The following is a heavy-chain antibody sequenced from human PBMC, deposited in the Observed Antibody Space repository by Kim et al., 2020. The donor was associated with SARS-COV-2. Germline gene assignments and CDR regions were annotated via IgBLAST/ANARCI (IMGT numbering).Heavy chain of an antibody. CDR1: GYTFTSYD. Sequence: ASVKVSCKASGYTFTSYDINWVRQAAGQGLEWVGWMNPNSGNTGYAQKFQGRVTMTSNTSISTAYMELSSLISEDTAVYYCARTRAFGRSDYQGYYFDYWGPRALVTVSS. V-gene: IGHV1-8*01. CDR3: ARTRAFGRSDYQGYYFDY. D-gene: IGHD3-10*01. J-gene: IGHJ4*02. CDR2: MNPNSGNT.